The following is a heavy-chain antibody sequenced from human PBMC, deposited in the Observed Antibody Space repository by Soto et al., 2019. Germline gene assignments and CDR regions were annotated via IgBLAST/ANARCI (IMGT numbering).Heavy chain of an antibody. CDR2: INHSGST. D-gene: IGHD2-15*01. V-gene: IGHV4-34*01. CDR1: GGSFSGYY. Sequence: GGSFSGYYWSWIRQPPGKGLEWIGEINHSGSTNYNPSLKSRVTISVDTSKNQFSLKLSSVTAADTAVYYCARAYRVVVAATEFDYWGQGTLVTVSS. CDR3: ARAYRVVVAATEFDY. J-gene: IGHJ4*02.